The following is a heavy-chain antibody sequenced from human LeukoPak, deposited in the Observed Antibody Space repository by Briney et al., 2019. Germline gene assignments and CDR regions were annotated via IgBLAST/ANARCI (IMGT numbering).Heavy chain of an antibody. J-gene: IGHJ5*02. D-gene: IGHD2-21*02. CDR2: LYDTGTI. CDR3: AGGGGDSGEGIGP. V-gene: IGHV4-59*07. CDR1: GGAISSSY. Sequence: SDTLSLTCYVSGGAISSSYWSWIRQSPGKGLEWIGHLYDTGTINYNPSLKSRVTISLAMSKSQFSLRLSFMTAADRARYFCAGGGGDSGEGIGPWGQGTLVTV.